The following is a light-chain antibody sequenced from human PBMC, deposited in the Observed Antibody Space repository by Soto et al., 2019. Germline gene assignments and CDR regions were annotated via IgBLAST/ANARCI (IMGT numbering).Light chain of an antibody. V-gene: IGKV3-20*01. Sequence: EIVLTQSPGTLSLSPGERATLSCRASQTISGTYLAWYQQKPGQAPRLLIYDASNRAAGIPARFSGSGSGTDFTLTISSLEPEDFAVYYCQQYGSSGTFGQGTKVDIK. CDR2: DAS. CDR3: QQYGSSGT. J-gene: IGKJ1*01. CDR1: QTISGTY.